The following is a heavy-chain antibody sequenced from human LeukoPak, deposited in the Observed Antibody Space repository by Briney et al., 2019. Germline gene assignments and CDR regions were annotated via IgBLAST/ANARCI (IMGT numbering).Heavy chain of an antibody. CDR3: ARVAIPYDISPYYDGYMDV. CDR1: GGSISGYY. D-gene: IGHD3-22*01. V-gene: IGHV4-59*01. J-gene: IGHJ6*03. CDR2: IYYSGST. Sequence: SETLSLTCAVSGGSISGYYWSWIRQSPDKGLECIGDIYYSGSTNYNPALQSRVTISVDTSKNQFSLKITSVTAADTAVYYCARVAIPYDISPYYDGYMDVWGKGTTVTVSS.